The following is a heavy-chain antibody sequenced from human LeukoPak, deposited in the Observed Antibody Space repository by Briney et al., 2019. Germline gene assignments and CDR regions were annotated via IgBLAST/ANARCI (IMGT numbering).Heavy chain of an antibody. CDR2: INHSGST. CDR3: ARSDPATYYDFWSGPPHYYMDV. CDR1: GGSFSGYY. Sequence: SETLSLTCAVYGGSFSGYYWGWIRQPPGKGLEWVGEINHSGSTNYNPSLKSRVTISVDTSKNQFPLKLSSVTAADTAVYYCARSDPATYYDFWSGPPHYYMDVWGKGTTVTVSS. J-gene: IGHJ6*03. D-gene: IGHD3-3*01. V-gene: IGHV4-34*01.